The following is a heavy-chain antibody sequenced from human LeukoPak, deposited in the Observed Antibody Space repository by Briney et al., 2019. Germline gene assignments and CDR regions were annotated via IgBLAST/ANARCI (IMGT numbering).Heavy chain of an antibody. V-gene: IGHV3-11*04. CDR1: GFTFSDYY. CDR2: ISPDGSST. J-gene: IGHJ4*02. D-gene: IGHD2-15*01. CDR3: ARDSAISSGGSDY. Sequence: GGSLRLSCAATGFTFSDYYINWIRQAPGKGLEWVAYISPDGSSTFYADSVQGRFTISRDNAKSSLFLQMDSLRAEDTALYFCARDSAISSGGSDYWGQGTLVTVSP.